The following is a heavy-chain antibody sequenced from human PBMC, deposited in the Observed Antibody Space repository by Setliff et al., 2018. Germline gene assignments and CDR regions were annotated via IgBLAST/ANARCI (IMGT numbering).Heavy chain of an antibody. D-gene: IGHD2-2*01. CDR3: ARLVRDIVVVPAPGGDYYYYYGMDV. V-gene: IGHV5-51*01. CDR2: IYPGDSDT. CDR1: GYSFTNYW. J-gene: IGHJ6*02. Sequence: HGESLKISCKGSGYSFTNYWIGWVRQMPGKGLECMGIIYPGDSDTRYSPSFQGQVTISADKSISAAYLQWSSLKASDTAMYYCARLVRDIVVVPAPGGDYYYYYGMDVWGQGTTVTVSS.